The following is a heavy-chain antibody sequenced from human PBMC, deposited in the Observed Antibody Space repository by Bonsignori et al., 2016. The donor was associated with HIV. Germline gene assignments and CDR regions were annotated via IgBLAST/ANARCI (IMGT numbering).Heavy chain of an antibody. D-gene: IGHD3-10*01. V-gene: IGHV3-49*02. CDR3: STWGMVRGVNRFDP. CDR2: IRSEAYGGTI. J-gene: IGHJ5*02. Sequence: WIRQPPGKGLEWIGFIRSEAYGGTIEYAASVEGRFITSRDDSKSVASLQMNSLKTEDTAVYYCSTWGMVRGVNRFDPWGQGTLVTVSS.